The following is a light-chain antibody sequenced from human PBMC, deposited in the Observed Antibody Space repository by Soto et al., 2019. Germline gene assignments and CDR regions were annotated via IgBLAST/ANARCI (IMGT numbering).Light chain of an antibody. J-gene: IGKJ1*01. CDR3: QQFEDWPT. Sequence: EIVLTQSPATLSLSPGERATLSCRASQSVSSYLAWYQQKPGQAPRLLIYDASNRATGIPDRISGSRSGTEFTLTISSLQSEDFGVYYCQQFEDWPTFGQGTKVDIK. CDR2: DAS. CDR1: QSVSSY. V-gene: IGKV3-11*01.